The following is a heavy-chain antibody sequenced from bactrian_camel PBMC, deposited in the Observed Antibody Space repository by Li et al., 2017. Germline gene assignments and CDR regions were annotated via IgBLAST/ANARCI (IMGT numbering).Heavy chain of an antibody. CDR3: AADGATRSPSVCPSGHTY. J-gene: IGHJ4*01. D-gene: IGHD1*01. Sequence: QVQLVESGGGLVQPGGSLQLSCTASGFTFNTCYMSWVRQAPGKGLEWVSGINDGGGNTYYSDSVKGRFTISRDRAKNTLYLQMSSLKPEDTAMYYCAADGATRSPSVCPSGHTYWGQGTQVTVS. V-gene: IGHV3S28*01. CDR1: GFTFNTCY. CDR2: INDGGGNT.